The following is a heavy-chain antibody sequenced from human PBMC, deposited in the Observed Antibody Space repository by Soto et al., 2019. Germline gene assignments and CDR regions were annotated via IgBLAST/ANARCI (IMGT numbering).Heavy chain of an antibody. Sequence: LSLTCTVSGGSISSGGYYWSWIRQHPGKGLEWIGYIYYSGSTYYNPSLKSRVTISVDTSKNQFSLKLSSVTAADTAVYYCARSGQFVLRYFDWSPNWFDPWGQGTLVTVSS. J-gene: IGHJ5*02. CDR3: ARSGQFVLRYFDWSPNWFDP. D-gene: IGHD3-9*01. V-gene: IGHV4-31*03. CDR1: GGSISSGGYY. CDR2: IYYSGST.